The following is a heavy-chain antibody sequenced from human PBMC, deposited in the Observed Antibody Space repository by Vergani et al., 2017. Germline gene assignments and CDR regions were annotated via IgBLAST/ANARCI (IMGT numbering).Heavy chain of an antibody. CDR2: IFYSGST. CDR1: GGSISSGDHC. J-gene: IGHJ4*02. D-gene: IGHD3-3*01. V-gene: IGHV4-31*11. Sequence: QVQLQESGPGVVKPSQTLSLTCAVSGGSISSGDHCWTWIRQRPGKGLEWIGYIFYSGSTNYNPSLKSRVTISVDTSKNQFSLKLSSVTAADTAVYYCARDDRDFWSGYYTGFDYWGQGTLVTVSS. CDR3: ARDDRDFWSGYYTGFDY.